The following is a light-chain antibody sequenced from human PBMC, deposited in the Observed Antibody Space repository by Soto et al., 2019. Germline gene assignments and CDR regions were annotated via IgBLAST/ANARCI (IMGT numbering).Light chain of an antibody. CDR3: QQYGSSRELT. V-gene: IGKV3-20*01. J-gene: IGKJ4*01. CDR2: GAS. CDR1: QSVSSNY. Sequence: EIVLTQSPGTLSLSPGERATLSCRASQSVSSNYLVWYQQKPGQAPRLLISGASGRAAGIPDRFSGSGSGTAFTLIISRLEPEDCAVYYCQQYGSSRELTFGGGTKVEIK.